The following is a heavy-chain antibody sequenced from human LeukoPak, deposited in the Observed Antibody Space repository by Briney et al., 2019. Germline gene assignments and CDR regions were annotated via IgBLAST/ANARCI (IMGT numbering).Heavy chain of an antibody. CDR2: IYHSGST. J-gene: IGHJ4*02. CDR3: ARGGERPGIAAAGTDFDY. V-gene: IGHV4-30-2*01. CDR1: GGSISSGGYY. D-gene: IGHD6-13*01. Sequence: PSQTLSLTCTVSGGSISSGGYYWSWIRQPPGKGLEWIGYIYHSGSTYYNPSLKSRVTISVDRSKNQFSLKLSSVTATDTAVYYCARGGERPGIAAAGTDFDYWGQGTLVTVSS.